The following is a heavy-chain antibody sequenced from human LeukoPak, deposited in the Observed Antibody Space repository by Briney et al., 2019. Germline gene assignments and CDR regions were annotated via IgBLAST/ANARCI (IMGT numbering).Heavy chain of an antibody. CDR1: GGSFSGYF. Sequence: SETLSLTCGVSGGSFSGYFWTWIRQPPGKGLEWIGEIIDSGTTNYNPSLESRVAMSVDTSKNQVSLKLSSVTAADTAVYYCARYVVYGSGKYYFDYWGQGTLVTVSS. CDR2: IIDSGTT. J-gene: IGHJ4*02. D-gene: IGHD3-10*01. V-gene: IGHV4-34*12. CDR3: ARYVVYGSGKYYFDY.